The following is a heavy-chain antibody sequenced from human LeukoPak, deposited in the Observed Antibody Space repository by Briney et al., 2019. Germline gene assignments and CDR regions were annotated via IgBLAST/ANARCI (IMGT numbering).Heavy chain of an antibody. D-gene: IGHD5-24*01. CDR1: GFTFSSYS. CDR2: ISSSSSYI. V-gene: IGHV3-21*01. CDR3: ARRWLQSYAFDI. Sequence: GGSLRLSCAASGFTFSSYSMHWVRQAPGKGLEWVSSISSSSSYIYYADSVKGRFTISRDNAKKSLYLQMNSLRAEDTAVYYCARRWLQSYAFDIWGQGTMVTVSS. J-gene: IGHJ3*02.